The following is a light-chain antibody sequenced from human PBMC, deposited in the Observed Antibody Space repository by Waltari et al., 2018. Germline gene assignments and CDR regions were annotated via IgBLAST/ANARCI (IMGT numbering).Light chain of an antibody. CDR2: EVS. Sequence: QSALTQPPSASGSPGQSVTISCTGTSNDVDAFNHVSWYQQHPVKAPNLMVDEVSKRPSSDPDRFAGSKSANTASLTVYGIQAEDEADYYCLSYARTDNWVFCTGTKVTVL. CDR3: LSYARTDNWV. J-gene: IGLJ1*01. V-gene: IGLV2-8*01. CDR1: SNDVDAFNH.